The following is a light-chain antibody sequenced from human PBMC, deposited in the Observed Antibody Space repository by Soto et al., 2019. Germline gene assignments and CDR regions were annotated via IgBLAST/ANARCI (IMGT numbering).Light chain of an antibody. Sequence: QSALTQPSSASGSPGQAVTISCTGTSSDVGGYNYVSWYQQHPGKAPKLMIYEVSKRPSGVPDRFSGSKSGNTASLTVSGLQAEDEADYYCSSYAGSKSYVFGTGTKLTVL. CDR2: EVS. J-gene: IGLJ1*01. CDR3: SSYAGSKSYV. V-gene: IGLV2-8*01. CDR1: SSDVGGYNY.